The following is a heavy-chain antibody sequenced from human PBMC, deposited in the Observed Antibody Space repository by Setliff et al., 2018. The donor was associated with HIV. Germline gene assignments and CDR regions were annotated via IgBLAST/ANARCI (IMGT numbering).Heavy chain of an antibody. CDR3: ATGPGSYYRYY. Sequence: GASVKVSCKAFGYTFTGYYMHWVRQAPGQGLEWMGWINPKSGATNYTQNFQGRVTMSRDTSISTAYMELSRLKSDDTAVYYCATGPGSYYRYYWGQGTLVTVSS. V-gene: IGHV1-2*02. CDR2: INPKSGAT. D-gene: IGHD3-10*01. J-gene: IGHJ4*02. CDR1: GYTFTGYY.